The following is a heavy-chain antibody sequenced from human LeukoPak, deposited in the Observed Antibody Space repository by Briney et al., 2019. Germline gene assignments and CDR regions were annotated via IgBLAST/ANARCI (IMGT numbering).Heavy chain of an antibody. Sequence: SVKVSCKASGGTFSSYAISWVRQAPGRGLEWMGGIIPIFGTANYAQKFQGRVTITADESTSTAYMELSSLRSEDTAVYYCARDTGPSRRGGGSGSYAPYYYYGMDVWGQGTTVTVSS. CDR1: GGTFSSYA. V-gene: IGHV1-69*13. J-gene: IGHJ6*02. D-gene: IGHD3-10*01. CDR3: ARDTGPSRRGGGSGSYAPYYYYGMDV. CDR2: IIPIFGTA.